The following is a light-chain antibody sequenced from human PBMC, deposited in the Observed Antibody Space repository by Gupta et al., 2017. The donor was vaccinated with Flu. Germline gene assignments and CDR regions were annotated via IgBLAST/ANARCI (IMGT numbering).Light chain of an antibody. CDR2: EGS. CDR1: SSDVGSYNL. J-gene: IGLJ2*01. V-gene: IGLV2-23*03. Sequence: ITISCTGTSSDVGSYNLVSWYQQHPGKAPKLMIYEGSKRPSGVSNRFSGSKSGNTASLTISGLQAEDEADYYCCSYAGSSTFGVFGGGTKLTVL. CDR3: CSYAGSSTFGV.